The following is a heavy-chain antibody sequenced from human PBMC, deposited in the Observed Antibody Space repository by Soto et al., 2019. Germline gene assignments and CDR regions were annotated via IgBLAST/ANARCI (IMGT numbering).Heavy chain of an antibody. CDR2: IYYSGST. CDR3: ARHETTVKNWFDP. CDR1: GGSISSSSYY. Sequence: SETLSLTCTVSGGSISSSSYYWGWIRQPPGKGLEWIGSIYYSGSTYYNPSLKSRVTISVDTSKNQFSLKLSSVTAADTAVYYCARHETTVKNWFDPWGQGTLVTVSS. D-gene: IGHD4-17*01. J-gene: IGHJ5*02. V-gene: IGHV4-39*01.